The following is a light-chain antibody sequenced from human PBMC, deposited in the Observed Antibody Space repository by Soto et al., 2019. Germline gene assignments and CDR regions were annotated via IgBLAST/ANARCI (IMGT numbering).Light chain of an antibody. Sequence: QSALTQPASVSGSPGQSITISCTGTSSDVGSYNLVSWYQQHPGKDHKLMIYEGSKRPSGVSNRFSGSKSGTTASLTISGLQAEDEAAYYCCSYAGNSRYVFGTGTKLTVL. CDR2: EGS. CDR1: SSDVGSYNL. V-gene: IGLV2-23*01. J-gene: IGLJ1*01. CDR3: CSYAGNSRYV.